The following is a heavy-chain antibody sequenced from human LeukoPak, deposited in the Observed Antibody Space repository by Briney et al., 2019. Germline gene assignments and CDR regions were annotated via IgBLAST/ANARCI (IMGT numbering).Heavy chain of an antibody. V-gene: IGHV3-30*18. CDR1: GFSFKDYN. CDR3: AKVYVWNEYYFDY. CDR2: IKYDGSNK. J-gene: IGHJ4*02. D-gene: IGHD1-1*01. Sequence: GGSLRLSCSASGFSFKDYNMHWVRQAPGKGLEWIGIIKYDGSNKFYTESVEGRFTISRDNSKSTLYLQMNSLRAEDTAVYYCAKVYVWNEYYFDYWGQGTLVTVSS.